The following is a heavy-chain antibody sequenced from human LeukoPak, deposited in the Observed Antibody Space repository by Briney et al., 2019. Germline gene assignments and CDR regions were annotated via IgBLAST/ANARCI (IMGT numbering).Heavy chain of an antibody. V-gene: IGHV4-30-2*01. CDR1: GGSISSGGYS. CDR2: IYHSGST. J-gene: IGHJ4*02. CDR3: ARTPGYSSSWTYYFDY. D-gene: IGHD6-13*01. Sequence: SETLSLTCAVSGGSISSGGYSWSWIRQPPGKGLEWIGYIYHSGSTYYNPSLKSRVTISVDRSKNQFSLKLSSVTAADTAVYYCARTPGYSSSWTYYFDYWGQGTLVTVSS.